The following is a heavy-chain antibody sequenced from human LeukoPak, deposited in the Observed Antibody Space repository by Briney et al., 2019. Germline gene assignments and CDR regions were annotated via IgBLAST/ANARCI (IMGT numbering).Heavy chain of an antibody. Sequence: GGSLRLSCAASGFTFSSYWMSWVRQAPGKGLGWVANIKQDGSEKYYVDSVKGRFTISRDNAKNSLYLQMNSLRAEDTAVYYCARTVPYNWNSKFRYFDYWGQGTLVTVSS. CDR1: GFTFSSYW. CDR2: IKQDGSEK. J-gene: IGHJ4*02. D-gene: IGHD1-20*01. V-gene: IGHV3-7*01. CDR3: ARTVPYNWNSKFRYFDY.